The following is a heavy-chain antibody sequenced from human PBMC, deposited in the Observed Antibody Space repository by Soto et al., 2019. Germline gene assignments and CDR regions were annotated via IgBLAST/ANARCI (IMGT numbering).Heavy chain of an antibody. Sequence: QVQLVESGGGVVQPGRSLRLSCAASGFTFSSYGIHWVRQAPGKGLEWVAVIWYDGSNKYYADSVKGRFTISRDNSKNTLYLQMNSLRAEDTAVYYCARDMVPNKQLVRRYGMDVWGQGTTVTVSS. CDR3: ARDMVPNKQLVRRYGMDV. CDR1: GFTFSSYG. V-gene: IGHV3-33*01. CDR2: IWYDGSNK. J-gene: IGHJ6*02. D-gene: IGHD6-6*01.